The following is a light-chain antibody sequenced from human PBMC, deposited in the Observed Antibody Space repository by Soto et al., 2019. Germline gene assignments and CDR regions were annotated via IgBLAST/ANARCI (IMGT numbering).Light chain of an antibody. CDR1: QSINSKS. V-gene: IGKV3-20*01. J-gene: IGKJ3*01. Sequence: IVLTQSPGTLSLSPGEGATVSCRVSQSINSKSLVWYQRKFGQAPRLLIYNTSSRATGIPDRFSGSGSGTDFTLSISRLELEYFAVYYCQHYGGSFIFGPGTKVDFK. CDR2: NTS. CDR3: QHYGGSFI.